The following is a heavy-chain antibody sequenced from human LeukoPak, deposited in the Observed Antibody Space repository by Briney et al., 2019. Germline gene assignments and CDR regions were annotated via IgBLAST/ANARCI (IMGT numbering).Heavy chain of an antibody. CDR3: ARGPARDGYNLYYFDY. CDR2: IYTSGST. J-gene: IGHJ4*02. V-gene: IGHV4-4*07. D-gene: IGHD5-24*01. Sequence: PSETLSLTCTVSGGSISSYYWSWIRQPAGTGLEWIGRIYTSGSTNYNPSLKSRVTMSVDTSKNQFSLKLSSVTAADTAVYYCARGPARDGYNLYYFDYWGQGTLVTVSS. CDR1: GGSISSYY.